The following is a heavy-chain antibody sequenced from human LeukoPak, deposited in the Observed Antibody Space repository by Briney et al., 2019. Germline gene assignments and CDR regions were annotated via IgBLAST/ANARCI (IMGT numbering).Heavy chain of an antibody. J-gene: IGHJ4*02. CDR1: GFTFSSYS. D-gene: IGHD6-13*01. CDR2: ISSSSSYI. CDR3: AKIIASATTY. V-gene: IGHV3-21*04. Sequence: GGSLRLSCAASGFTFSSYSMNWVRQAPGKGLEWVSSISSSSSYIYYAASVKGRFTISRDNSKNTLYLQMSSLRVDDTALYYCAKIIASATTYWGQGTLVSVSS.